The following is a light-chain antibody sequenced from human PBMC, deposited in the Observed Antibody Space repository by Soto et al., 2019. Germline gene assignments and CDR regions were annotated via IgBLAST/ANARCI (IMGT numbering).Light chain of an antibody. CDR3: QQRSNWPPLT. V-gene: IGKV3-11*01. CDR1: QSVSSY. Sequence: EIVLTQSPATLSLSPGERATLSCRASQSVSSYLAWYQQKPGQAPRLLIYDASNRANGIPARFSGSGSGTDFTRTISSLEPEDFAVYYCQQRSNWPPLTFGGGTKVEIK. J-gene: IGKJ4*01. CDR2: DAS.